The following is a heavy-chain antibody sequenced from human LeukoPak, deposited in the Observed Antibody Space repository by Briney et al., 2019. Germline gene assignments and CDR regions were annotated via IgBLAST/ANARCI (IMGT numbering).Heavy chain of an antibody. J-gene: IGHJ4*02. CDR1: GFTFSSYA. V-gene: IGHV3-23*01. CDR2: ISGGAGST. Sequence: GGSLRLSCAASGFTFSSYAMSWVRQAPGKGLEWVSAISGGAGSTYYADSVKGQFSISRDNSKNTLYLKMNSLRAEDTAVYYCAKARMGYSSGWYDFDYWGQGTLVTVSS. CDR3: AKARMGYSSGWYDFDY. D-gene: IGHD6-19*01.